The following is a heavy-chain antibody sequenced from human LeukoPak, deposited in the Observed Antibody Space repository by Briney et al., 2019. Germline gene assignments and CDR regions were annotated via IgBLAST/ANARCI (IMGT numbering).Heavy chain of an antibody. CDR3: TTGDDYIWGSYPDY. J-gene: IGHJ4*02. Sequence: GGSLRLSCAAFGFTFSNAWMSWVRQAPGKGLEWVGRIKSKTDGGTTDYAAPVKGRFTISRDDSKNTLYLQMNSLKTEDTAVYYCTTGDDYIWGSYPDYWGQGTLVTVSS. CDR1: GFTFSNAW. V-gene: IGHV3-15*01. CDR2: IKSKTDGGTT. D-gene: IGHD3-16*02.